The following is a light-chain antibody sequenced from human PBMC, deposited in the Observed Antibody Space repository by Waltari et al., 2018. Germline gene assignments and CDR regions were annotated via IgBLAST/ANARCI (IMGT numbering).Light chain of an antibody. CDR3: QKYERSPAT. J-gene: IGKJ1*01. CDR2: DIS. V-gene: IGKV3-20*01. Sequence: EIVLTQSPGTLSLSLGDRATLSCRASQSIGRSVVWYQQRPGQAPRLLIYDISRRATGIPDRFSGSGYGTDFSLTISRLEPEDFAVYYCQKYERSPATFGQGTTVEIK. CDR1: QSIGRS.